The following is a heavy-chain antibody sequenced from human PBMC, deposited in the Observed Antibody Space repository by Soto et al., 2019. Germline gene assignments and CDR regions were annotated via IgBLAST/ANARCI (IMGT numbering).Heavy chain of an antibody. Sequence: QVQLQESGPGLVKTSQTLSLTCTVSGGSISSAGYYWSWIRQHPGKGLEWIGYSHSSGSTYYNPSLESPVNISVDTTKNQFSLTLSSVTAADTAVYYCARSGTFVGATWDHWGQRTMVTVSS. V-gene: IGHV4-31*01. CDR3: ARSGTFVGATWDH. J-gene: IGHJ4*02. CDR2: SHSSGST. D-gene: IGHD1-26*01. CDR1: GGSISSAGYY.